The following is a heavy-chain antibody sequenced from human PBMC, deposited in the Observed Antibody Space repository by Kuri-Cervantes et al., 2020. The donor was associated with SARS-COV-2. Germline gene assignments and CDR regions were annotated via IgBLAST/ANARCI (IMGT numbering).Heavy chain of an antibody. V-gene: IGHV3-23*01. CDR2: ISGSGGST. D-gene: IGHD3-9*01. CDR1: GFTFSSYA. CDR3: AKDDILTGYTPLWY. Sequence: GGSLRLSCAASGFTFSSYAMSWVRQAPGKGLEWVSAISGSGGSTYYADSVKGRFTISRDNSKNTLYLQMNSLRAEDTAVYYCAKDDILTGYTPLWYWGQGTLVPSPQ. J-gene: IGHJ4*02.